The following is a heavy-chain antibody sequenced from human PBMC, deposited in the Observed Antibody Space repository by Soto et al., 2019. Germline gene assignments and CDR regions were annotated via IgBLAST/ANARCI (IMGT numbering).Heavy chain of an antibody. CDR3: ARDLKPVTYEGGSAFDI. J-gene: IGHJ3*02. CDR2: ISYDGSNK. V-gene: IGHV3-30-3*01. CDR1: GFTFSSYA. Sequence: QVQLVESGGGVVQPGRSLRLSCAASGFTFSSYAMHWVRQAPGKGLEWVAVISYDGSNKYYADSVKGRFTISRDNSKNTLYLQMNSLRAEDTAVYYCARDLKPVTYEGGSAFDIWGQGTMVTVSS. D-gene: IGHD4-17*01.